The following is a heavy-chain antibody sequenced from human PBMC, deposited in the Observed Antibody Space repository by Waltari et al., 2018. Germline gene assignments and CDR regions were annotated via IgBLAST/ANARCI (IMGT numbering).Heavy chain of an antibody. J-gene: IGHJ4*02. V-gene: IGHV1-69*10. CDR2: IIPILGIA. CDR1: GGTFSSYA. Sequence: QVQLVQSGAEVKKPGSSVKVSCKASGGTFSSYAISWVRQAPGQGLEWMGGIIPILGIANYAQKFQGRVTITADKATSTAYMELSSLRSEDTAVYYCARGRYYYDSSGYRDFDYWGQGTLVTVSS. CDR3: ARGRYYYDSSGYRDFDY. D-gene: IGHD3-22*01.